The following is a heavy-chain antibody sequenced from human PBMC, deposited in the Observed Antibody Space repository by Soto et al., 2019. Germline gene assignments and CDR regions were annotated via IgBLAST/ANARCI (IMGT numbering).Heavy chain of an antibody. Sequence: SETLSLTCTVSGGSISSYYWSWIRQPPGKGLEWIGYIYYSGSTNYNPSLKSRVTISVDTSKNQFSLKLSSVTAADTAVYYCARTTRWNSFDYWGQGTLVTGSS. J-gene: IGHJ4*02. CDR1: GGSISSYY. CDR3: ARTTRWNSFDY. CDR2: IYYSGST. D-gene: IGHD1-1*01. V-gene: IGHV4-59*01.